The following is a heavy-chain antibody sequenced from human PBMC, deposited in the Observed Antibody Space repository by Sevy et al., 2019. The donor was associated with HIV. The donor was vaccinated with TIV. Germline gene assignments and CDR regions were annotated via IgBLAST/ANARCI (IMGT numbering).Heavy chain of an antibody. CDR2: ISPHNGDT. D-gene: IGHD2-15*01. V-gene: IGHV1-18*01. J-gene: IGHJ4*02. CDR1: GYTFTTYH. CDR3: ARAHCSGGRCYSLAY. Sequence: ASVKVSCKISGYTFTTYHITWVRQAPGQGPECMGRISPHNGDTNYAPKFQGRGTMINDKSTVTAYMELRSLRSDDTAVYYCARAHCSGGRCYSLAYWGQGTLVTVSS.